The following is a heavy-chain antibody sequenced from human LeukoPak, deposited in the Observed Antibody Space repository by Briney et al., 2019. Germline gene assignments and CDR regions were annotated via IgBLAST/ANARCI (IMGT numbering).Heavy chain of an antibody. CDR2: IYYSGSS. D-gene: IGHD6-13*01. Sequence: SQTLSLTCTVSGGSVSSGNYYWSWVRQPPGKGLGLIGYIYYSGSSNHNPPLKSRVPMSVDTSKNQCSLKLTSGTAADTAVYYCARESGYSSRYDQCGQGTLVSVSA. CDR1: GGSVSSGNYY. J-gene: IGHJ4*02. CDR3: ARESGYSSRYDQ. V-gene: IGHV4-61*01.